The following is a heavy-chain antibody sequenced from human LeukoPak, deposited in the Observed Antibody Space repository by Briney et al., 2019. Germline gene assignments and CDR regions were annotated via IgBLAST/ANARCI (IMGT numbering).Heavy chain of an antibody. CDR3: ARADGAYGSGSYTEYYFDY. Sequence: GGSLRLSCAASGFTFSSYDMHWVRQATGKGLEWVSAIGTAGDTYYPGSVKGRFTISRENAKNSLYLQMNSLRAGDTAVYYCARADGAYGSGSYTEYYFDYWGQGTLVTVSS. J-gene: IGHJ4*02. V-gene: IGHV3-13*01. D-gene: IGHD3-10*01. CDR1: GFTFSSYD. CDR2: IGTAGDT.